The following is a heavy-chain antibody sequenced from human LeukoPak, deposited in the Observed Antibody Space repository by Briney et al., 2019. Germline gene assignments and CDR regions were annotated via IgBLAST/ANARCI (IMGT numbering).Heavy chain of an antibody. D-gene: IGHD3-10*01. V-gene: IGHV1-2*02. CDR2: INPNSGGT. CDR1: GYTFTGYY. Sequence: ASVKVSCKDSGYTFTGYYMHWVRQAPGQGLEWMGWINPNSGGTNYAQKVQGRVTMTTDTFTSTAYMELRSLRSDDTAVYYCARTETQYYYGSGSYYPLDYWDQGTLVTVSS. J-gene: IGHJ4*02. CDR3: ARTETQYYYGSGSYYPLDY.